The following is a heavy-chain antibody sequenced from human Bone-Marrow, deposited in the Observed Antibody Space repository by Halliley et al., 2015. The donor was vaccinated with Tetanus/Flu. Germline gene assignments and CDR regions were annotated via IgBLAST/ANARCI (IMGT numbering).Heavy chain of an antibody. J-gene: IGHJ4*02. CDR3: ARDSHKTGYTYGHGYFDY. D-gene: IGHD5-18*01. V-gene: IGHV3-48*02. CDR2: SGAI. Sequence: SGAIYYADSVKGRFTISRDNAKNSLYLQMNSLSDEDTAVYYCARDSHKTGYTYGHGYFDYWGQGAQVTVSS.